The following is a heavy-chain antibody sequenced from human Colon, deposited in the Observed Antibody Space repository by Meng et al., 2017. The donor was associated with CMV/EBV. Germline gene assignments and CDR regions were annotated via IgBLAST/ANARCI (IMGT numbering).Heavy chain of an antibody. V-gene: IGHV3-23*01. CDR1: GCTFSTYA. J-gene: IGHJ4*02. CDR3: AKGTTLTALDY. CDR2: ISGSGRST. Sequence: GESLKISCAASGCTFSTYAMTWVRQAPGKGLEWVSGISGSGRSTYDADSVKGRFTISRDNSKNTLYLQMSSLRDEDTAVYYCAKGTTLTALDYWGQGTLVTVSS. D-gene: IGHD4-11*01.